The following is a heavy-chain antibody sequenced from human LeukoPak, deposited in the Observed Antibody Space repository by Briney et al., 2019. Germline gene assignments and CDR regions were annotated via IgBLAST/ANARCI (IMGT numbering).Heavy chain of an antibody. CDR3: ARGTRFYGGNPGFDY. J-gene: IGHJ4*02. D-gene: IGHD4-23*01. CDR2: IHTGGST. CDR1: GFTVSSNY. V-gene: IGHV3-53*01. Sequence: SGGSLRLSCAASGFTVSSNYMSWVRQAPGKGLEWVSVIHTGGSTYYADSVKGRFTISRDTSNNTLYLQMNSLRADDTAVYYCARGTRFYGGNPGFDYWGQGTLVTVSS.